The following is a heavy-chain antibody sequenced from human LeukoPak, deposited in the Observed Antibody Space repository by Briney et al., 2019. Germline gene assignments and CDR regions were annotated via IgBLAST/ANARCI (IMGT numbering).Heavy chain of an antibody. V-gene: IGHV6-1*01. D-gene: IGHD2-15*01. Sequence: SQTLSLTCALSGDSVSNNNAAWNWVRQSPSRGLGWLGRTYYRSTWYHDYALSVQSRVTINPDTSKNQFSLQLNSVTPEDTAVYYCASGWALNVWGQGTVVTVSS. CDR1: GDSVSNNNAA. J-gene: IGHJ3*01. CDR2: TYYRSTWYH. CDR3: ASGWALNV.